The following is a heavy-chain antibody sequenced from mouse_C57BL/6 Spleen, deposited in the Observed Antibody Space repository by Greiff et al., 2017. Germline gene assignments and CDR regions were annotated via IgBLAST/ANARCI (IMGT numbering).Heavy chain of an antibody. D-gene: IGHD1-1*01. Sequence: VQLQQSGPELVQPGASVKMSCKASGYTFTDYNMHWVKQSHGKSLEWMGYIKPKNGGTSSNQKFKGKVTLTVTKSSSTAYMELRSLTSADSAVSYCARGGGSSFAYWGQGTLVTVSA. CDR2: IKPKNGGT. CDR3: ARGGGSSFAY. CDR1: GYTFTDYN. J-gene: IGHJ3*01. V-gene: IGHV1-22*01.